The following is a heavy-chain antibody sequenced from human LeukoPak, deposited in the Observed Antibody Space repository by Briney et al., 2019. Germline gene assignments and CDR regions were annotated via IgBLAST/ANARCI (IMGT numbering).Heavy chain of an antibody. D-gene: IGHD6-13*01. J-gene: IGHJ4*02. Sequence: PGGSLRLSCAASGFTFSDYYMSWIRQAPGKGLEWVSYISSSGSTIYYADSVKGRFTISRDNAKNSLYLQMNSLRAEDTAVYYCASAYSSSWVTFDYWGQGTLVTVSS. CDR1: GFTFSDYY. CDR2: ISSSGSTI. V-gene: IGHV3-11*04. CDR3: ASAYSSSWVTFDY.